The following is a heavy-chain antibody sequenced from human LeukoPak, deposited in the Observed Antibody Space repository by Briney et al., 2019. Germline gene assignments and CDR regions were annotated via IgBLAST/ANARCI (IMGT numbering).Heavy chain of an antibody. D-gene: IGHD2-2*01. Sequence: PGTSLRLSCAASGFTSSSYGMHWVRQAPGKGPEWVAVIWVDGSNKYYADSVKGRFTISRDNSKNTLYLQMNSLRAEDTAVYYCARDAMRGTVSASLRIDYWGQGTLVTVSS. V-gene: IGHV3-33*01. CDR1: GFTSSSYG. J-gene: IGHJ4*02. CDR3: ARDAMRGTVSASLRIDY. CDR2: IWVDGSNK.